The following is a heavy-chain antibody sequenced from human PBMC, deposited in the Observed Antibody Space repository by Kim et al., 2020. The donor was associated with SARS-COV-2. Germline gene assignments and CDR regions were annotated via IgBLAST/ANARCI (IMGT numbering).Heavy chain of an antibody. V-gene: IGHV3-21*01. CDR2: ISSSSSYI. Sequence: GGSLRLSCAASGFTFSSYDMNWVRQAPGKGLEWVSSISSSSSYIYYADSVKGRFTISRDNAKNSLYLQMISLRAEDTAVYYCARDGTLRLGELSLTYYYYXXDVWGQGXTVTVSS. CDR1: GFTFSSYD. CDR3: ARDGTLRLGELSLTYYYYXXDV. J-gene: IGHJ6*02. D-gene: IGHD3-16*02.